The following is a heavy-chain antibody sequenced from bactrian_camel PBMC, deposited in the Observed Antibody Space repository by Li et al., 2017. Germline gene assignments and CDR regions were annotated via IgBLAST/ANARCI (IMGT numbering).Heavy chain of an antibody. D-gene: IGHD1*01. V-gene: IGHV3S53*01. CDR3: ARGDWNVGFDY. CDR2: IDHDGST. CDR1: AYSTAT. J-gene: IGHJ4*01. Sequence: QVQLVESGGGSVQAGGSLRLSCEASAYSTATMGWFRQAPGKEREGVASIDHDGSTTYADSVKGRFTISRDNAENTVYLQMNALKSEDTAVYYCARGDWNVGFDYWGQGTKVTVS.